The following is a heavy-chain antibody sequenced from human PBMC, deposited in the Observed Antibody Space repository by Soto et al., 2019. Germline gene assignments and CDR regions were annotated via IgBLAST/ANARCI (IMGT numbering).Heavy chain of an antibody. Sequence: EVQLVEYGGGLVQPGGSLRLSCAASGFTFSSYSMNWVRQAPGKVLEWVSYISSSSSTIYYADSVKGRFTISRDNAKNSLYLQMNSLRDEETAVYYCSRERYSRSYGMDVWGQGTTVTVSS. J-gene: IGHJ6*02. D-gene: IGHD6-13*01. CDR2: ISSSSSTI. CDR1: GFTFSSYS. CDR3: SRERYSRSYGMDV. V-gene: IGHV3-48*02.